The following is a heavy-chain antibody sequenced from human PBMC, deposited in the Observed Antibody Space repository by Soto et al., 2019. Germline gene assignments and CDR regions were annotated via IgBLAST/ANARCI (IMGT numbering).Heavy chain of an antibody. V-gene: IGHV1-69*12. CDR1: GGTFSSYA. J-gene: IGHJ5*02. D-gene: IGHD2-15*01. CDR2: IIPIFGTA. Sequence: QVQLVQSGAEVKKPGSSVKVSCKASGGTFSSYAISWVRQAPGQGLEWMGGIIPIFGTANYAQKFQGRVTITADESTSTADMELSSLRSEDKAVYDCARELGDCRGGSCYWFDPWGQGTLVTVSS. CDR3: ARELGDCRGGSCYWFDP.